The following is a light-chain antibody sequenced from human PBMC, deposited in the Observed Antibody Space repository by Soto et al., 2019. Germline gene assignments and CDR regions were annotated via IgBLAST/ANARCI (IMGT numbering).Light chain of an antibody. CDR2: RNN. CDR1: SSNIGSNY. CDR3: AAWDDSLSAHVV. J-gene: IGLJ2*01. V-gene: IGLV1-47*01. Sequence: QSALTRPPSASGTPGQRVTISCSGSSSNIGSNYVYWYQQLPGTAPKLLIYRNNQRPSGVPDRFSGSKSGTSASLAISGLRSEDEADYYCAAWDDSLSAHVVFGGGTQLTVL.